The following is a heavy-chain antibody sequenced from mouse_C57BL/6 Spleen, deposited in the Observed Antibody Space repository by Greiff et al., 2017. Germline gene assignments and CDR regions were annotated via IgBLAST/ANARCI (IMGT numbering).Heavy chain of an antibody. CDR3: ATQLGFDY. J-gene: IGHJ2*01. Sequence: EVQLQQSGPELVKPGASVKISCKASGYTFTDYYMNWVKQSHGKSLEWIGDINPNNGGTSYNQKFKGKATLTVDKSSSTAYMELRSLTSEDSAVYYCATQLGFDYWGQGTTLTVAS. CDR1: GYTFTDYY. CDR2: INPNNGGT. D-gene: IGHD4-1*02. V-gene: IGHV1-26*01.